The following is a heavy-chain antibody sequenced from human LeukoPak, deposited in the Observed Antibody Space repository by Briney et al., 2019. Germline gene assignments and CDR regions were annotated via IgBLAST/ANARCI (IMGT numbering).Heavy chain of an antibody. V-gene: IGHV4-59*01. Sequence: SETLSLTCTVSGGSISSYYWSWIRQPPGKGLEWIGYIYYSGSTNYNPSLKSRVTISVDTSKNQFSLKLSSVTAADTAVYYCAGSGYSGYDWRFDYWGQGTLVTVSS. CDR1: GGSISSYY. J-gene: IGHJ4*02. CDR2: IYYSGST. CDR3: AGSGYSGYDWRFDY. D-gene: IGHD5-12*01.